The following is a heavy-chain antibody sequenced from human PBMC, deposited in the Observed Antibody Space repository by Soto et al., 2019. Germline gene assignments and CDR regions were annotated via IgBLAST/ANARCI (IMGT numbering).Heavy chain of an antibody. CDR3: ASPTVTPHYGMDV. CDR2: ISSSGSTI. J-gene: IGHJ6*02. V-gene: IGHV3-11*01. CDR1: GFTFSDYY. Sequence: QVQPVESGGGLVKPGGSLRLSCAASGFTFSDYYMSSIRQAPGKGLGWVSYISSSGSTIYYADSVKGRFTISRDNAKNSLYLQMNSLRAEDTAVYYCASPTVTPHYGMDVWGQGTTVTVSS. D-gene: IGHD4-17*01.